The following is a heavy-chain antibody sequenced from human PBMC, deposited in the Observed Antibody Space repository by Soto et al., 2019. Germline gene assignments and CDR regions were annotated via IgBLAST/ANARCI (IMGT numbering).Heavy chain of an antibody. J-gene: IGHJ4*02. CDR1: GFTFDDYA. CDR2: ISWNSGSI. CDR3: AKANCGGDCYSPHFDY. V-gene: IGHV3-9*01. Sequence: EVQLVESGGGLVQPGRSLRLSCAASGFTFDDYAMHWVRQAPGKGLEWVSGISWNSGSIGYADSVKGRFTISRDNAKNSLYLQMNSLRAEDTALYYCAKANCGGDCYSPHFDYWGQGTLVTASS. D-gene: IGHD2-21*02.